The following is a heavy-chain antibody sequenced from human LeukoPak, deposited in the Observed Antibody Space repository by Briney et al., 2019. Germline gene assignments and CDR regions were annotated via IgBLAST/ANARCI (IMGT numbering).Heavy chain of an antibody. CDR1: GFTFSSYA. CDR3: ARVGYTSYYYYGMDV. V-gene: IGHV3-64*01. J-gene: IGHJ6*02. CDR2: ISSNGGST. Sequence: GSLRLSCAASGFTFSSYAMRWVRQAPGKGLEYVSAISSNGGSTYYANSVKGRFTISRDNSKNTLYLQMGSLRAEDMAVYYCARVGYTSYYYYGMDVWGQGTTVTVSS. D-gene: IGHD6-13*01.